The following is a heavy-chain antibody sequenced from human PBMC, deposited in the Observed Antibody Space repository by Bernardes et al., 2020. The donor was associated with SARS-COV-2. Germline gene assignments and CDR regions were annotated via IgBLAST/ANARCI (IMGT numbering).Heavy chain of an antibody. D-gene: IGHD2-2*02. V-gene: IGHV3-23*01. CDR2: ISSSGGST. J-gene: IGHJ4*02. CDR3: AKDREYQLLYFDY. CDR1: GFTFSSYA. Sequence: GGSLRLSCAASGFTFSSYAMSWVRQAPGKGLEWVSAISSSGGSTYYADSVKGRFTISRDNSKNTLYLQMNSLRAEDTAVYYCAKDREYQLLYFDYWGQGTLVTVSS.